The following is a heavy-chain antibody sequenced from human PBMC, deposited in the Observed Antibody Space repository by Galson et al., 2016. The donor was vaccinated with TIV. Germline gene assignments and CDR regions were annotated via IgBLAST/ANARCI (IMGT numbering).Heavy chain of an antibody. CDR1: GFTFSSYT. CDR2: ISHDGNNK. J-gene: IGHJ4*03. CDR3: TRDGRGNWKYVDYFDY. V-gene: IGHV3-30-3*01. D-gene: IGHD1-7*01. Sequence: SLRLSCAASGFTFSSYTSHWVRQTPGKGLEWVAIISHDGNNKDFADSVEGRFTISRDSSKNTVFLQMNSLRLEDTAVYYCTRDGRGNWKYVDYFDYWGQGTTVAVSS.